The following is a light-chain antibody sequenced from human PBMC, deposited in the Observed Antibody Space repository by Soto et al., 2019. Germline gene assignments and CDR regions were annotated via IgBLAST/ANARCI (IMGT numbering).Light chain of an antibody. V-gene: IGKV3-20*01. Sequence: EIVLTQSPGTLSLSPGERATLYCRASQSVSSSYLAWYQQKPGQAPRLLIYGASSRATGIPDRFSGSGSGTDFTLTVSRLEPEDFAVYYCQQYSSSPKTFGQGTKVDI. J-gene: IGKJ1*01. CDR3: QQYSSSPKT. CDR2: GAS. CDR1: QSVSSSY.